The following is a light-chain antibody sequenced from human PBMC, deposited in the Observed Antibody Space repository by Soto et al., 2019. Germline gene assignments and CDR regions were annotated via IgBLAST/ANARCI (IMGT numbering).Light chain of an antibody. Sequence: QSALTQPRSVSGSPGQSVTVSCTGTSSNVGSYNYVSWYQQHPGKAPKVMIYDVTKRPAGVPDRFSGSKSGNSASLTISGLQAEDEADYYCCSYAGNYIYVFXPGTKLTVL. CDR2: DVT. CDR1: SSNVGSYNY. V-gene: IGLV2-11*01. CDR3: CSYAGNYIYV. J-gene: IGLJ1*01.